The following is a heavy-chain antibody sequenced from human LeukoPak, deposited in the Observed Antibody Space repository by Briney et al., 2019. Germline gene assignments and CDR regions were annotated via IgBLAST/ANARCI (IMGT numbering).Heavy chain of an antibody. CDR2: IYTSGST. CDR1: GGSISSSSYY. CDR3: AREWGQLPPLYYYYYMDV. Sequence: PSETLSLTCTVSGGSISSSSYYWGWIRQPAGKGLEWIGRIYTSGSTNYNPSLKSRVTMSVDTSKNQFSLKLSSVTAADTAVYYCAREWGQLPPLYYYYYMDVWGKGTTVTVSS. J-gene: IGHJ6*03. V-gene: IGHV4-61*02. D-gene: IGHD2-2*01.